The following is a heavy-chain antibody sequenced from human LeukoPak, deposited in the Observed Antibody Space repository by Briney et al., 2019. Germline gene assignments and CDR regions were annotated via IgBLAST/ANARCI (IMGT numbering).Heavy chain of an antibody. Sequence: SETLSLTCTVSGGSISSYYWSWIRQPPGKGLEWIGYIYYSGSTNYNPSLKSRVTISVDTSKNQFSLKLSSVTAADTAVYYCARGVRQWLGRFDYWGQGTLVTVSS. CDR1: GGSISSYY. D-gene: IGHD6-19*01. CDR2: IYYSGST. CDR3: ARGVRQWLGRFDY. J-gene: IGHJ4*02. V-gene: IGHV4-59*08.